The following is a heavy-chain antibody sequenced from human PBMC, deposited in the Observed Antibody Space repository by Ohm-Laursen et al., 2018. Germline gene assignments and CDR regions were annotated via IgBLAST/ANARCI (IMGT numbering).Heavy chain of an antibody. CDR3: ATPGSGSYFDAFDI. CDR2: LGYQGNI. J-gene: IGHJ3*02. Sequence: SDTLSLTCTVSGGSISSYYWSWIRQSQGRRLEWIGYLGYQGNIQFNPSFESRATISADTSKNQFSLKLTSVTAADTAIYYCATPGSGSYFDAFDIWAQGTRVTVSS. CDR1: GGSISSYY. V-gene: IGHV4-59*08. D-gene: IGHD1-26*01.